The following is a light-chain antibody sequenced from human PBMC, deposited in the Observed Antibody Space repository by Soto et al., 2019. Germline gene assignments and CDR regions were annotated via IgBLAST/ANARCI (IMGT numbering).Light chain of an antibody. CDR1: QSISSW. J-gene: IGKJ1*01. CDR3: QQYNSYSRT. V-gene: IGKV1-5*03. Sequence: DIQMTQSPSTLSASVGDRVTITCRASQSISSWLAWYQQKPGKAPKLLIYKASSLESGVPSRFSGSGSGTEFTLTISRLQTDDFAPYYCQQYNSYSRTFGQGPKVDIK. CDR2: KAS.